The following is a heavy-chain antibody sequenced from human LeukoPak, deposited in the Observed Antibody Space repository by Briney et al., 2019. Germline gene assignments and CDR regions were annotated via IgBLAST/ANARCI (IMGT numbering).Heavy chain of an antibody. Sequence: ETLCLTCAVYGGSFSGYYWSWVRQAPGKGLEWVSSISTTSTYIYYADSVRGRFTISRDNAINSLYLQMNSLRAEDTAIYYCVRGRGSNPPYYIDYWGQGTLVTVSS. CDR2: ISTTSTYI. CDR1: GGSFSGYY. D-gene: IGHD3-10*01. J-gene: IGHJ4*02. CDR3: VRGRGSNPPYYIDY. V-gene: IGHV3-21*01.